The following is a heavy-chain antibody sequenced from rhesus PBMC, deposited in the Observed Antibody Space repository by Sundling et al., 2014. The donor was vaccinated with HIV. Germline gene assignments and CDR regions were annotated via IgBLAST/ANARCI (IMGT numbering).Heavy chain of an antibody. CDR3: ARPREYRYNYDY. J-gene: IGHJ4*01. Sequence: QVQLQESGPGLVKPSETLSLTCTVSGASISSYWWSWIRQPPGKGLEWIGEINGNSGSTNYNPSLKSRVTISKDTSKNQFSLRLTSATVADTAVYYCARPREYRYNYDYWGQGLLVTVSS. CDR2: INGNSGST. V-gene: IGHV4-80*01. D-gene: IGHD5-12*01. CDR1: GASISSYW.